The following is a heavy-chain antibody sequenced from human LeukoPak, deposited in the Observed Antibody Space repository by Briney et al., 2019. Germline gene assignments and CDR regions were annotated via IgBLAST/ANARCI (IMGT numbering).Heavy chain of an antibody. Sequence: ASVKVSCKASGYTFAGYYIHWVRQAPGQGLEWMGWINPNNGGTNYAQKFQGRVTMTRDTSISTAYMELNRLTSDDTAVYYCARDKYTGYETFDYWGQGTPVTVSS. V-gene: IGHV1-2*02. D-gene: IGHD5-12*01. CDR2: INPNNGGT. CDR1: GYTFAGYY. J-gene: IGHJ4*02. CDR3: ARDKYTGYETFDY.